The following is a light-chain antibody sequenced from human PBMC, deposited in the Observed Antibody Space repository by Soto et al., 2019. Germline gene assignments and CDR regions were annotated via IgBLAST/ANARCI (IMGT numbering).Light chain of an antibody. Sequence: YELTQPPSVSAAPGQTARITCGGDDIGSKSVHWYQQKPGQAPGLVVYEDRARPSGIPERISGSNSGNTATLTISRVEDGDEADYYCQVWDSSNYHYVFGSGTKVTVL. CDR1: DIGSKS. CDR2: EDR. J-gene: IGLJ1*01. CDR3: QVWDSSNYHYV. V-gene: IGLV3-21*02.